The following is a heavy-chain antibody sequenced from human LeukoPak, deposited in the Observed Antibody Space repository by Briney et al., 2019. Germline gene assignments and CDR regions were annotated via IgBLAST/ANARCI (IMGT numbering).Heavy chain of an antibody. Sequence: PVGSLSLSCAASGFTISNAWMSLVRQAPGKGLEWIGRIKSKTDGGTSNYAAPVKGRYTISREDLKHTLYLQMNSLKTEDPAVYYCTTGTFWLPGIFFDYWGQGTLVTVSS. CDR2: IKSKTDGGTS. V-gene: IGHV3-15*01. CDR1: GFTISNAW. J-gene: IGHJ4*02. D-gene: IGHD3-3*01. CDR3: TTGTFWLPGIFFDY.